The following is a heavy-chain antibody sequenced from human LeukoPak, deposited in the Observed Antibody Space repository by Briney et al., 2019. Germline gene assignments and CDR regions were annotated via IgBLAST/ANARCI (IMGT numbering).Heavy chain of an antibody. J-gene: IGHJ4*02. CDR1: GGSISSSSYY. CDR2: IYYSGST. CDR3: ASTGHSSSWYEGQIDY. Sequence: PSETLSLTCTVSGGSISSSSYYWGWIRQPPGKGLEWIGSIYYSGSTYYNPSLKSRVTISVDTSKNQFSLKLSSVTAADTAVYYCASTGHSSSWYEGQIDYWGQGTLVTVSS. D-gene: IGHD6-13*01. V-gene: IGHV4-39*07.